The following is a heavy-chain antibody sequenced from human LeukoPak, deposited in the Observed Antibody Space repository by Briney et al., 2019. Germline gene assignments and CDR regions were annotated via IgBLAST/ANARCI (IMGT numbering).Heavy chain of an antibody. Sequence: ASVKASCKASGYTFTGYYMHWVRQAPGQGLEWMGIINPSAGSTTYAQKFQGRVTMTRDTSTSTVYMELSSLRSEDTAVYYCAREIGPIQLHLWGSAFDYWGQGTLVTVSS. CDR2: INPSAGST. V-gene: IGHV1-46*01. J-gene: IGHJ4*02. CDR1: GYTFTGYY. D-gene: IGHD5-24*01. CDR3: AREIGPIQLHLWGSAFDY.